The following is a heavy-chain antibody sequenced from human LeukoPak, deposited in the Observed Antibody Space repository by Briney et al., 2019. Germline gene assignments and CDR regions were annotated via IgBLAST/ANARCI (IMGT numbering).Heavy chain of an antibody. CDR3: ARVCRGRYYCGMDV. D-gene: IGHD5-24*01. CDR1: GFTFSSYA. V-gene: IGHV3-30-3*01. J-gene: IGHJ6*02. CDR2: ISYDGSNK. Sequence: GGSLRLSCAASGFTFSSYAMHWVRQAPGKGLEWVAVISYDGSNKYYADSVKGRFTISRDNSKNTLYLQMNSLRSDDTAVYYCARVCRGRYYCGMDVWGQGTTVTVSS.